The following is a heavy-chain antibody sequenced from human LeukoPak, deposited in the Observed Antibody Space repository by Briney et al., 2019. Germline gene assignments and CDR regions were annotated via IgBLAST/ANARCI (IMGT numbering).Heavy chain of an antibody. J-gene: IGHJ6*04. V-gene: IGHV4-4*07. CDR2: IYTSGST. CDR3: ARDHKGYCSSTSCYMMDV. Sequence: PSETLSLTCAVYGGSFSSYYWSWLRQPAGKGLEWIGRIYTSGSTNYNPSLKSRVTMSVDTSKNQFSLKLSSVTAADTAVYYCARDHKGYCSSTSCYMMDVWGKGTTVTVSS. CDR1: GGSFSSYY. D-gene: IGHD2-2*02.